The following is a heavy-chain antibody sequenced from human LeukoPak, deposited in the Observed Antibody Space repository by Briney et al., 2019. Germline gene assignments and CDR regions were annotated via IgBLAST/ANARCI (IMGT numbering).Heavy chain of an antibody. V-gene: IGHV1-18*01. D-gene: IGHD3-22*01. CDR1: GYTFTSYG. CDR3: ARRSYYYDGSGYPDYWFDP. J-gene: IGHJ5*02. Sequence: ASVKVSCKASGYTFTSYGISWVRQAPGQGLEWMGWISAYNGNTNYAQKLQGRVTMTTDTSTSTAYMELSSLRSEDTAVYYCARRSYYYDGSGYPDYWFDPWGQGTLVTVSS. CDR2: ISAYNGNT.